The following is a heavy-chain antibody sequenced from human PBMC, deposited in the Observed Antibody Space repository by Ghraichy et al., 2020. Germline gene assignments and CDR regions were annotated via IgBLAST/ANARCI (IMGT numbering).Heavy chain of an antibody. D-gene: IGHD1-26*01. CDR1: GFTFSTYA. V-gene: IGHV3-23*01. Sequence: GESLNISCAASGFTFSTYAMSWVRQAPGKGLEWVSVISVSGGSTYYADSVKGRFTISRDNSKNTLYLQMNSLRAEDTAVYYCATDGTRIVGAPGDAFDIWGQGTMVTVSS. CDR3: ATDGTRIVGAPGDAFDI. CDR2: ISVSGGST. J-gene: IGHJ3*02.